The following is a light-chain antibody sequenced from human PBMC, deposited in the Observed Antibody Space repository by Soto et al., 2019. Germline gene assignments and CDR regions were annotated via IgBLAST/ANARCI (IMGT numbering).Light chain of an antibody. CDR1: QSVYSY. Sequence: EIVMTQSPATLSVSPGDRATLSCRASQSVYSYLAWYQQKPGQAPRLLILGASTRATGIPARFSGSGSGTEFTLSISSLQSEDFAVYYCKQYKEWPPFTFGQGTRLEIK. CDR2: GAS. V-gene: IGKV3-15*01. CDR3: KQYKEWPPFT. J-gene: IGKJ5*01.